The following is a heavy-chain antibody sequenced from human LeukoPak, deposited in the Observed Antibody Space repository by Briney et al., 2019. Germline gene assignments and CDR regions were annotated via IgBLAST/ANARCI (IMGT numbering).Heavy chain of an antibody. J-gene: IGHJ4*02. CDR1: GFSFSSHW. V-gene: IGHV3-7*01. CDR2: INQDGSEK. D-gene: IGHD2-15*01. Sequence: GGSLRLSCVGNGFSFSSHWMSWVRQAPGKGLEWVANINQDGSEKYYVDSVKGRFAISRDNAKNSLYLQMSSLRAEDTALYYCASRSSVAASGPGWGQGTLVTVSS. CDR3: ASRSSVAASGPG.